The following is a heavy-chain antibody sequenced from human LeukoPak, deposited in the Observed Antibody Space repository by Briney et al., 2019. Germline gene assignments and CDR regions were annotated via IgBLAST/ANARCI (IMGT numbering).Heavy chain of an antibody. V-gene: IGHV4-34*01. Sequence: SETLSLTCAVYGGPFSGYYWRWIRQPPGKGLEWIGEINHSGSTNYNPSLKSRVTISVDTSKSQFSLKLSSATAADTAVYYCARVGYCSSTSCLDYWGQGTLVTVSS. CDR3: ARVGYCSSTSCLDY. CDR2: INHSGST. CDR1: GGPFSGYY. J-gene: IGHJ4*02. D-gene: IGHD2-2*01.